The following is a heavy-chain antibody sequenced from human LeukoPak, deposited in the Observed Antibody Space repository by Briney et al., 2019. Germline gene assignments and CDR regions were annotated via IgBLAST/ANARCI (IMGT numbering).Heavy chain of an antibody. CDR3: AGTYYYGSGSYLGY. D-gene: IGHD3-10*01. Sequence: PSETLSLTCTVSGGSISSSSYYWGWIRQPPGKGLEWIGYIYYTGSTNHNPSLKSRVTISVDTSKNQFSLKLSSVTAADTAVYYCAGTYYYGSGSYLGYWGQGTLVTVSS. CDR1: GGSISSSSYY. V-gene: IGHV4-61*05. J-gene: IGHJ4*02. CDR2: IYYTGST.